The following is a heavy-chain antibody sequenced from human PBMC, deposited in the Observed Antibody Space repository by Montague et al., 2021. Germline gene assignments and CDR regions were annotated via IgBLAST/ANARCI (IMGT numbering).Heavy chain of an antibody. J-gene: IGHJ4*02. CDR1: GGSISTYY. CDR2: FAQSVASGASGST. Sequence: SETLSLTCAVSGGSISTYYWTWIRQSPGKGLEYIGYFAQSVASGASGSTNYHPSLRGRVTVSVDSSKSQVSLKMASVTATDTGVYYCARGGGVVPAARFDFWGRGTLVTVSS. CDR3: ARGGGVVPAARFDF. V-gene: IGHV4-4*09. D-gene: IGHD3-16*01.